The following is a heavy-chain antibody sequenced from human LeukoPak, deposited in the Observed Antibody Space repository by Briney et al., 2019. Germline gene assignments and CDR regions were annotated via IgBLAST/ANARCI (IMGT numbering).Heavy chain of an antibody. J-gene: IGHJ6*03. Sequence: SETLSLTCTVSGGSISSYYWSWIRQSPGKGLDWIGYIHYSGSTNYNPSLKSRVTMSVDTSRNQFSLKLNSVTAADTAVYYCARDSGRILSYYYYLDVWGKGTTVTVSS. CDR1: GGSISSYY. CDR2: IHYSGST. V-gene: IGHV4-59*01. CDR3: ARDSGRILSYYYYLDV.